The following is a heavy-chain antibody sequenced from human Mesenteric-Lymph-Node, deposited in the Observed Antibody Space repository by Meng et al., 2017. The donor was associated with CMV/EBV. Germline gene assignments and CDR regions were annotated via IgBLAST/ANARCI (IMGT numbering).Heavy chain of an antibody. CDR2: IYHSGRT. J-gene: IGHJ4*02. D-gene: IGHD7-27*01. CDR3: ARGLNWGPPLDY. CDR1: GYSISSGYY. Sequence: SETLSLTCTVSGYSISSGYYWAWIRQPPGKGLEWIGSIYHSGRTYYNPSLKSRVTISVEPSKNQFSLKLSSVTAADTAVYYCARGLNWGPPLDYWGQGTLVTVSS. V-gene: IGHV4-38-2*02.